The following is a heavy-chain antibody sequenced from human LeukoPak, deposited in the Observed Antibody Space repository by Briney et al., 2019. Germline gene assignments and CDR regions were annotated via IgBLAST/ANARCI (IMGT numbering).Heavy chain of an antibody. CDR3: AKGPRGSYSGYYYYYMDV. CDR1: GFTFSSYA. V-gene: IGHV3-23*01. Sequence: GGSLRLSCAASGFTFSSYAMSWVRQAPGKGLEWVSAISGSGGSTYYADSVKGRFTISRDNSKNTLYLQMNSLRAEDTAVYYCAKGPRGSYSGYYYYYMDVWGKGTTVTVSS. CDR2: ISGSGGST. J-gene: IGHJ6*03. D-gene: IGHD1-26*01.